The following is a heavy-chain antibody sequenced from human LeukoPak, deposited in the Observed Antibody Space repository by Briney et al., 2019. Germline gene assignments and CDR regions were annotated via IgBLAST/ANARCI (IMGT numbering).Heavy chain of an antibody. CDR2: IFYSGTT. J-gene: IGHJ2*01. V-gene: IGHV4-59*08. Sequence: SETLSLTFTVSGGSMSSYYCSWIRQPPGKGREWIVYIFYSGTTNYNPYLRSRLTISVDPSKNQFSLKLSSVTAADTAVYYCARLGGGIPAGPNRYWYLDLWGRGTLVTVSS. CDR1: GGSMSSYY. D-gene: IGHD4/OR15-4a*01. CDR3: ARLGGGIPAGPNRYWYLDL.